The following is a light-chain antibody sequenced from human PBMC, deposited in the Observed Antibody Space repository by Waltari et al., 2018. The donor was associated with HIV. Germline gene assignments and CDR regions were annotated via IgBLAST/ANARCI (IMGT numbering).Light chain of an antibody. CDR3: SSYRNNYVLV. CDR1: GTGVHTYQL. CDR2: DVD. J-gene: IGLJ3*02. V-gene: IGLV2-14*02. Sequence: QSALTQPASVSGSPGQSITISCTGLGTGVHTYQLVSWYQQQPDKAPQLIIYDVDTRPSGVSYRFSGSKSGNTASLTISGLQAEDEAYYYCSSYRNNYVLVFGGGTKLTVL.